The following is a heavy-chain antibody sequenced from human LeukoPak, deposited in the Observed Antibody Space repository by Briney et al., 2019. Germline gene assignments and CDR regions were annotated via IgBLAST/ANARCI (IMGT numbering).Heavy chain of an antibody. V-gene: IGHV1-69*13. D-gene: IGHD5-18*01. CDR3: ARSYGYSYGHFDY. Sequence: GASVKVSCKAAGYTFIRYGISWVRQAPGQGLEWMGGIIPIFGTANYAQKFQGRVTITADESTSTAYMELSSLRSEDTAVYYCARSYGYSYGHFDYWGQGTLVTVSS. J-gene: IGHJ4*02. CDR2: IIPIFGTA. CDR1: GYTFIRYG.